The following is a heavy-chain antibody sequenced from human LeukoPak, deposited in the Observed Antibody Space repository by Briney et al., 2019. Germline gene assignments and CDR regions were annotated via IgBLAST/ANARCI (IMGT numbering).Heavy chain of an antibody. J-gene: IGHJ4*02. CDR2: TSGSGGNP. Sequence: GGSLRLSCAASGCAFGSYAMSWVRQAPGKGLEWVSVTSGSGGNPYYADSVKGRFTISRDNSKNTVYLHMNSLRAEDTALYYCGKETGIILVRGAVDYWGQGTLVTVSS. CDR1: GCAFGSYA. CDR3: GKETGIILVRGAVDY. D-gene: IGHD3-10*01. V-gene: IGHV3-23*01.